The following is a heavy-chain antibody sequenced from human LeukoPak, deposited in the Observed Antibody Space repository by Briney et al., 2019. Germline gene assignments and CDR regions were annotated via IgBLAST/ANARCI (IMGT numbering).Heavy chain of an antibody. D-gene: IGHD5-24*01. Sequence: PGGSLRLSCAASGFTFDDYAMHWVRKAPGKGQEWVSLITGDGSSTYYADSVKGRFTISRDNSKNSLYLQMNSLRTEDTALYYCAKIGGWLQITDYWGQGTLVTVSS. CDR2: ITGDGSST. J-gene: IGHJ4*02. V-gene: IGHV3-43*02. CDR1: GFTFDDYA. CDR3: AKIGGWLQITDY.